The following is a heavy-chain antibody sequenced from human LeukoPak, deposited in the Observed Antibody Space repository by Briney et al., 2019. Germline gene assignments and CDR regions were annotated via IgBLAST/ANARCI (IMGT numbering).Heavy chain of an antibody. J-gene: IGHJ6*04. CDR3: AELGITMIGGV. V-gene: IGHV3-21*01. CDR2: ITSSGTYI. CDR1: GFLFNNYN. D-gene: IGHD3-10*02. Sequence: PGGSLRLSCATSGFLFNNYNMNWVRQAPGRALEWVSSITSSGTYIFYADSVKGRFTISRDNAKNSLYLQMNSLGPEDTAVYYCAELGITMIGGVWGKGTTVTISS.